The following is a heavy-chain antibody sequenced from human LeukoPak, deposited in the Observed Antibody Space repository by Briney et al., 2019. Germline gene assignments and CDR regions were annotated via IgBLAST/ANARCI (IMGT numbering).Heavy chain of an antibody. Sequence: GGSLRLSCAASGFTFSSYWMHWVRQAPGKGLEWVAVIWYDGSDQYYADSVKGRFTISRDNYKNTLSLQMNSLRVDDTAVYYCARDIASRRIDYWGQGTPVTVSS. D-gene: IGHD6-6*01. J-gene: IGHJ4*02. CDR1: GFTFSSYW. CDR3: ARDIASRRIDY. V-gene: IGHV3-33*08. CDR2: IWYDGSDQ.